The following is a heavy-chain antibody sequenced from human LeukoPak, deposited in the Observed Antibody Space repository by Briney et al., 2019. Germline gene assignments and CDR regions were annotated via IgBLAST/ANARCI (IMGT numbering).Heavy chain of an antibody. Sequence: GRSLRLSCAASGFTFSSYGMHWVRQAPGKGLEWVAVISYDGSNKYYADSVKGRFTISRDNSKNTLYLQMNSLRAEDTAVYYCAKRSDYGGNGNYFDYWGQGTLVTVSS. V-gene: IGHV3-30*18. J-gene: IGHJ4*02. CDR1: GFTFSSYG. D-gene: IGHD4-23*01. CDR3: AKRSDYGGNGNYFDY. CDR2: ISYDGSNK.